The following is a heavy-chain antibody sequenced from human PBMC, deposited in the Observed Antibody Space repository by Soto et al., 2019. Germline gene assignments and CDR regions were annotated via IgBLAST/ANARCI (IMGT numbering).Heavy chain of an antibody. CDR2: INHSGST. CDR3: ARGGVGIVVVGAAFDP. Sequence: QVQLQQWGAGLLKPSETLSLTCAVYGGSFSGYYWSWIRQPPGKGLEWIGEINHSGSTNYNPSLKGRVTISVDPSENQFSLKLSAVTAADTAVDYCARGGVGIVVVGAAFDPWGQGTLVTVSS. J-gene: IGHJ5*02. V-gene: IGHV4-34*01. CDR1: GGSFSGYY. D-gene: IGHD2-15*01.